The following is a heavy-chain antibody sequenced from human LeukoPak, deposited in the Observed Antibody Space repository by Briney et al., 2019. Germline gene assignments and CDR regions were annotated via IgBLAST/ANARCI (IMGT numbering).Heavy chain of an antibody. CDR2: ISAYNGNT. Sequence: ASVKVSCKASGGTFSSYAISWVRQAPGQGLEWMGWISAYNGNTNYAQKLQGRVTMTTDTSTSTAYMELRSLRSDDTAVYYCARQSVADFSSSYWGQGTLVTVSS. CDR1: GGTFSSYA. CDR3: ARQSVADFSSSY. V-gene: IGHV1-18*01. J-gene: IGHJ4*02. D-gene: IGHD6-19*01.